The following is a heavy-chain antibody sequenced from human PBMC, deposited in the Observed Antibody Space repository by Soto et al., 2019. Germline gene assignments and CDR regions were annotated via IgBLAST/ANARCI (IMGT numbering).Heavy chain of an antibody. Sequence: QITLKESGPTLVKPTETLTLTCSFSGLSLSTSGVGVGWIRQPPGKALEWLALIYWDDDKRYRPSLKSRLTISKDTSKNQAIITMTNIALVDTATDDCVHSSFAHPRSGCSYDYWGQGTLVTVSS. D-gene: IGHD3-22*01. V-gene: IGHV2-5*02. CDR1: GLSLSTSGVG. J-gene: IGHJ4*02. CDR3: VHSSFAHPRSGCSYDY. CDR2: IYWDDDK.